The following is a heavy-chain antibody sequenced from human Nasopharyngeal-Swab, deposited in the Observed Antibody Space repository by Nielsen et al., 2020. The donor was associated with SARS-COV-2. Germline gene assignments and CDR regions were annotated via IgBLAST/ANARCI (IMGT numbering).Heavy chain of an antibody. Sequence: ASVKVSCKPSGYTFTAYFIHWLRQAPAQGLQWMGRISPNSGGTIYAQNFQGRVTITTDTSTNTAYMELTSLNSDDTAVYYCATSSTASTGSWFDPWGQGTLVAVSS. J-gene: IGHJ5*02. CDR2: ISPNSGGT. CDR1: GYTFTAYF. D-gene: IGHD2-21*02. CDR3: ATSSTASTGSWFDP. V-gene: IGHV1-2*06.